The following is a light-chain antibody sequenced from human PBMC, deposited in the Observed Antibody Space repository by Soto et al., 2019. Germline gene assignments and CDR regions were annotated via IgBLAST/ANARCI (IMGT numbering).Light chain of an antibody. V-gene: IGKV1-5*03. Sequence: DIQMTQSPSTLSASVGDRVTITCRASQSISSWLAWYQQKPGTAPKLLIYKASTLQSGVPSRFSGSGSGTEFTLTISSLQRDDSATYYCQQYNDNWTFGQGTKVDIK. CDR1: QSISSW. CDR3: QQYNDNWT. CDR2: KAS. J-gene: IGKJ1*01.